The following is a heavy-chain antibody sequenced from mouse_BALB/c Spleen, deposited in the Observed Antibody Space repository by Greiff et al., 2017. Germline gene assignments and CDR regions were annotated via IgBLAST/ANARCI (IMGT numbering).Heavy chain of an antibody. CDR2: IWRGGST. J-gene: IGHJ3*01. CDR1: GFSLTSYG. V-gene: IGHV2-5-1*01. CDR3: AKNEGYGNFPFAY. Sequence: QVQLQQSGPSLVQPSQSLSITCTVSGFSLTSYGVHWVRQSPGKGLEWLGVIWRGGSTAYNAAFMSRLSITKDNSKSQVFFKMNSLQADDTAIYYCAKNEGYGNFPFAYWGQGTLVTVSA. D-gene: IGHD2-1*01.